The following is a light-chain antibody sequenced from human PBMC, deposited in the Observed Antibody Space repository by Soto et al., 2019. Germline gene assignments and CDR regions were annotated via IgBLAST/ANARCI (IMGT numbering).Light chain of an antibody. CDR2: DAS. J-gene: IGKJ1*01. CDR1: QSISSW. V-gene: IGKV1-5*01. Sequence: DIQMTQSPSTLSASVGDRVTITCRASQSISSWLAWYQQKPGKAPKLLIYDASSLESGVPSSLSGSGSATDFTLTISSLKPDDFATYYCQQYNTHWTFGQGTKVDI. CDR3: QQYNTHWT.